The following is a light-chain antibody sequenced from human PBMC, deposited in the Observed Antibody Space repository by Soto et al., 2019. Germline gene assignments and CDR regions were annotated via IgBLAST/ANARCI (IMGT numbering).Light chain of an antibody. CDR1: SSVVGDYNY. Sequence: QSALTQPASVSGSPGQSITISCTGTSSVVGDYNYVSWYQQHPGKAPKLMIYDANNRPSGVSNRFTGSKSGNTASLTISGLQAEDEADYYCSSYTSSSTPRVVFGGGTKVTVL. J-gene: IGLJ2*01. CDR3: SSYTSSSTPRVV. V-gene: IGLV2-14*01. CDR2: DAN.